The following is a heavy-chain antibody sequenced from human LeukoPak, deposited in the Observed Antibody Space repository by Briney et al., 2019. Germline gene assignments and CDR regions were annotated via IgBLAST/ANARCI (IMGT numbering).Heavy chain of an antibody. CDR1: GFTFSNYG. D-gene: IGHD1-26*01. V-gene: IGHV3-33*01. J-gene: IGHJ4*02. CDR3: ARAGVGAIYYFDY. Sequence: GGSLRLSCAASGFTFSNYGMHWVRQAPGKGLEWVALIWYDGSNKYYADSVRGRFTISRDNSKNTLYLQMKSLRVEDTAVYYCARAGVGAIYYFDYWGQGALVTVSS. CDR2: IWYDGSNK.